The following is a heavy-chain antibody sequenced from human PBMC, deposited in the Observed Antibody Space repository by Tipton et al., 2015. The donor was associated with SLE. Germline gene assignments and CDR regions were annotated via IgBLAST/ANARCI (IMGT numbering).Heavy chain of an antibody. CDR3: VTSGTRPLRIVGAY. D-gene: IGHD1-26*01. Sequence: SLRISCEASGFTFSTYAMSWVRQAPGKGLQWLSVIFGGGSTTYYADSVKGRFTISRDNSKNTLFLQMNSLRAEDTAVYYCVTSGTRPLRIVGAYWGQGTLVTVSS. V-gene: IGHV3-23*03. J-gene: IGHJ4*02. CDR2: IFGGGSTT. CDR1: GFTFSTYA.